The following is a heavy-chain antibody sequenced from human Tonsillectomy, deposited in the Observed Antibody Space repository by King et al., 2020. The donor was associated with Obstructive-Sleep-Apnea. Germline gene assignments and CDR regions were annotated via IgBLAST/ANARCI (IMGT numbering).Heavy chain of an antibody. CDR3: ARDPNKATSGWYVRFDY. D-gene: IGHD6-19*01. V-gene: IGHV1-46*01. Sequence: QLVQSGAEVKKPGASVKDSCKASGYTFTSYYMHWVRQAPGQGLEWMGIINPSGGSTSYAQKFQGRVTMTRDTSTSTVYMELSSLRSEDTAVYYGARDPNKATSGWYVRFDYWGQGTLVTVSS. CDR1: GYTFTSYY. CDR2: INPSGGST. J-gene: IGHJ4*02.